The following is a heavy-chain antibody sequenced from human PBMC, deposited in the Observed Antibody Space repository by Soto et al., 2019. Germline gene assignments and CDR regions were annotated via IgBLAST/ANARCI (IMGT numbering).Heavy chain of an antibody. CDR3: ARSMVDTAMAHYFDY. D-gene: IGHD5-18*01. J-gene: IGHJ4*02. CDR1: GGSVSSGSYY. V-gene: IGHV4-61*01. Sequence: QVQLQESGPGLVKTSGTLSLTCTVSGGSVSSGSYYWSWIRQPPGKGLEWIGYIYYSGSTNYNPSLKSRVTISVDTSKNQLSLKLSSVTAADTAVYYCARSMVDTAMAHYFDYWGQGTLVTVSS. CDR2: IYYSGST.